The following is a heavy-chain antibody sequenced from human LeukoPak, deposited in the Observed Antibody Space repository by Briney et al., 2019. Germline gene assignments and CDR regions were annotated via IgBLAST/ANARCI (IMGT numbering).Heavy chain of an antibody. V-gene: IGHV1-69*13. CDR3: ARENGYYDSSGSAPFDY. CDR1: GGTFSSYA. D-gene: IGHD3-22*01. J-gene: IGHJ4*02. Sequence: SVKVSCKASGGTFSSYAISWVRQAHGQGLEWMGGIIPVFGTANYAQKFQGRVTITADESTSTAYMELSSLRSEDTAVYYCARENGYYDSSGSAPFDYWGQGTLVTVSS. CDR2: IIPVFGTA.